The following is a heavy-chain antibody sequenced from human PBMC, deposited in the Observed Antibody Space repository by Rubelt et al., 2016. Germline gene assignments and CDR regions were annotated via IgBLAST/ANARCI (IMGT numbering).Heavy chain of an antibody. CDR2: IGGSGGST. V-gene: IGHV3-23*01. Sequence: VSAIGGSGGSTYYADSVKGRFTISRDNSKNTLYLQMNSLRAEDTAVYYCARVALAYCGGDCLVWFDPWGQGTLVTVSS. D-gene: IGHD2-21*02. CDR3: ARVALAYCGGDCLVWFDP. J-gene: IGHJ5*02.